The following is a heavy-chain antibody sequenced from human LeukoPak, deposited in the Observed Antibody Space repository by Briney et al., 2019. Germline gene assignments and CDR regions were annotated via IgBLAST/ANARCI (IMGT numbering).Heavy chain of an antibody. CDR1: GYSISSGYY. Sequence: PSETLPLTCAVSGYSISSGYYWGWIRQPPGKGLEWIGSNYHSGSNYYNPHGKSRVTISVDTSKDQFSLKLSSVTAADTAVYYCASSGVVVPAVDFDYWGQGTLVTVSS. V-gene: IGHV4-38-2*01. D-gene: IGHD2-2*01. CDR2: NYHSGSN. CDR3: ASSGVVVPAVDFDY. J-gene: IGHJ4*02.